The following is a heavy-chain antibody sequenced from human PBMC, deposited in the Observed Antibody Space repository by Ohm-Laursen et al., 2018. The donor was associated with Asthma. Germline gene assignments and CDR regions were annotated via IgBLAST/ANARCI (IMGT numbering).Heavy chain of an antibody. D-gene: IGHD5/OR15-5a*01. Sequence: SLRLSCSASGFTFSSYGMHWVRQAPGKGLEWVANINQDGSQKYYVDSVKGRFTLSRINAKNSLSLQMNSLRAEDTAVYYCARSSTLLDYWGQGTLVTVSS. J-gene: IGHJ4*02. V-gene: IGHV3-7*01. CDR1: GFTFSSYG. CDR2: INQDGSQK. CDR3: ARSSTLLDY.